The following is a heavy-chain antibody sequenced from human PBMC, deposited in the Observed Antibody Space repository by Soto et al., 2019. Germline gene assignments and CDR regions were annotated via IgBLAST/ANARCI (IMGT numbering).Heavy chain of an antibody. CDR1: GYTFTSYG. CDR3: ARVEAAMSGHWFDP. D-gene: IGHD2-2*01. J-gene: IGHJ5*02. CDR2: ISASNGNT. Sequence: QDQLVQSGAEVKKPGASVKVSCKASGYTFTSYGISWVRQAPGQGLEWMGWISASNGNTNYAQKLQGRVTMTTDTSTSTAYLELRSLRSDDTAVYSCARVEAAMSGHWFDPWGQGTLVTVSS. V-gene: IGHV1-18*01.